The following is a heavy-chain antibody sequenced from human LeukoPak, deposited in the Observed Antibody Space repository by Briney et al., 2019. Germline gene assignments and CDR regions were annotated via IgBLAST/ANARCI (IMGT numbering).Heavy chain of an antibody. CDR2: ISYDGSNK. V-gene: IGHV3-30*18. CDR3: AKDWTYCSSTSCPGVDYGMDV. CDR1: GFTFSSYG. D-gene: IGHD2-2*01. J-gene: IGHJ6*02. Sequence: PGGSLRLSCAASGFTFSSYGMHWVRQAPGKGLEWVAVISYDGSNKYYADSVKGRFTISRDNSKNTLYLQMNSLRAEDTAVYYCAKDWTYCSSTSCPGVDYGMDVWGQGTTVTVSS.